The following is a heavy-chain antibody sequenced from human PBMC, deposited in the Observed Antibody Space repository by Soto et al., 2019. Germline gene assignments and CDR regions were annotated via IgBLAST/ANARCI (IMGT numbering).Heavy chain of an antibody. CDR2: ISYDGSNK. CDR1: GFPFSTYA. Sequence: QVQLVESGGGVVQPGRSLRLSCAASGFPFSTYAMHWVRQAPGRGQEGLAVISYDGSNKDYPDSVKGRFTISRDNSKSTLYLLMNSLRAEDTAVYYCAKDRARYCGGGSCYSIFDYWGQGALVTVSS. J-gene: IGHJ4*02. V-gene: IGHV3-30*18. CDR3: AKDRARYCGGGSCYSIFDY. D-gene: IGHD2-15*01.